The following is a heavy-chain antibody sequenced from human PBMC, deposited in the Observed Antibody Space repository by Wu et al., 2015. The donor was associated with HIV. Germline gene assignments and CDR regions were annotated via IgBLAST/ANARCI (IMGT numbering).Heavy chain of an antibody. J-gene: IGHJ4*02. CDR3: ARRELPYYFHY. D-gene: IGHD3-10*01. V-gene: IGHV1-8*01. CDR2: MNPRSGST. Sequence: QVRLIQSGAEVKKPGASVKVSCKGSGYTFSDYDINWFRQVTGQGLEWMAWMNPRSGSTGFAQRFQGRVTMTRSTSINTVYMELTSLRSEDTAVYYCARRELPYYFHYWGQGTLVTVSS. CDR1: GYTFSDYD.